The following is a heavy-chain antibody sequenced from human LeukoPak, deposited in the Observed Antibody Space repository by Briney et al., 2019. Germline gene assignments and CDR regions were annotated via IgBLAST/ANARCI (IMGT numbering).Heavy chain of an antibody. CDR3: AAEFLVTGGDY. V-gene: IGHV1-58*02. D-gene: IGHD2-21*02. CDR2: IVVGSGNT. J-gene: IGHJ4*02. CDR1: GFTFTSSA. Sequence: SAKVSCKASGFTFTSSAMQWVRQARGQRLEWIGWIVVGSGNTNYAQEFQERVTITRDMSTSTAYMELSNLRSEDTAVYYCAAEFLVTGGDYWGQGSLVTVSS.